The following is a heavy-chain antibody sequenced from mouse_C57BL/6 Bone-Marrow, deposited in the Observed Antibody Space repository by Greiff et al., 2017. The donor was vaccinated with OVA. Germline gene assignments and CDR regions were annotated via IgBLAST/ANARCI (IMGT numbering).Heavy chain of an antibody. D-gene: IGHD3-2*02. CDR1: GYTFTNYW. V-gene: IGHV1-63*01. CDR3: ARGGLRLFYAMDY. J-gene: IGHJ4*01. Sequence: QVQLQQSGAELVRPGTSVKMSCKASGYTFTNYWIGWAKQRPGHGLEWIGDIYPGGGYTNYNEKFKGKATLTADKSSSTAYMQFSSLTSEDSAIYYCARGGLRLFYAMDYWGQGTSVTVSS. CDR2: IYPGGGYT.